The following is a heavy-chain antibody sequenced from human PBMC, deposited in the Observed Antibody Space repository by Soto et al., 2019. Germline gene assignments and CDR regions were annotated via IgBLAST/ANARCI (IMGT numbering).Heavy chain of an antibody. CDR1: GFTFTSSA. CDR3: AREEQLVFDY. CDR2: IVVVFGTT. D-gene: IGHD6-6*01. V-gene: IGHV1-58*01. J-gene: IGHJ4*02. Sequence: ASVKVSCQASGFTFTSSAVQWVRQAPGQGLEWIGWIVVVFGTTNYAQKFQGRVTITADKSTSTAYMELSSLRSEDTAVYYCAREEQLVFDYWGQGTLVTVSS.